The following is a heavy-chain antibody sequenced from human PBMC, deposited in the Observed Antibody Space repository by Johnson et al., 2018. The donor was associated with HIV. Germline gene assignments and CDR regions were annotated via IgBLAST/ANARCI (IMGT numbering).Heavy chain of an antibody. J-gene: IGHJ3*02. V-gene: IGHV3-30-3*01. CDR2: ISHDGSKK. CDR3: AREGTIQSAVDI. CDR1: GFTFSSYA. Sequence: QVQLVESGGGVVQPGRSLRLSCAASGFTFSSYAMHWVRQAPGKGLEWVADISHDGSKKYYADSVKGRFTISRDNSSNTLYLQMNSLRVEDTAVNYCAREGTIQSAVDIWGQGTMVTVA.